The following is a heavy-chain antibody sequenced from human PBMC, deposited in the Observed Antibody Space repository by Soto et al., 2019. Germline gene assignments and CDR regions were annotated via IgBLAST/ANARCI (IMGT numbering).Heavy chain of an antibody. J-gene: IGHJ4*02. CDR1: GFTFSTYG. CDR3: AKAVHCGDTRCYYDY. Sequence: GGSLRLSCAASGFTFSTYGMSWVRQAPAKGLEWVSTITNGGGGTYYADSVEGRFTISRDNSKNTLFLHMNSLRAENTAVYYCAKAVHCGDTRCYYDYWGQGTLVTVSS. CDR2: ITNGGGGT. V-gene: IGHV3-23*01. D-gene: IGHD2-21*02.